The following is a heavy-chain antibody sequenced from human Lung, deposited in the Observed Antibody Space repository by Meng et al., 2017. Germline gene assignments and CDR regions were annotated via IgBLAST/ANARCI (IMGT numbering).Heavy chain of an antibody. CDR2: INHSGST. CDR3: ARGPTTMAHDFDY. Sequence: HVQLQQWGAGVLKSSETMPPTAVVFGGSLSDYYWIWIRQPPGKGLEWIGEINHSGSTNYNPSLESRATISVDTSQNNLSLKLSSVTAADSAVYYCARGPTTMAHDFDYWGQGTLVTVSS. D-gene: IGHD4-11*01. V-gene: IGHV4-34*01. J-gene: IGHJ4*02. CDR1: GGSLSDYY.